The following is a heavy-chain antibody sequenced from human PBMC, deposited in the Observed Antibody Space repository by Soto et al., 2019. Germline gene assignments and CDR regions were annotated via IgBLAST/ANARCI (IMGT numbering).Heavy chain of an antibody. V-gene: IGHV3-48*01. D-gene: IGHD2-15*01. CDR1: GFTFSSYS. CDR3: ARDGCSGSNCLNWFDP. Sequence: PGGSLRLSCAASGFTFSSYSMNWVRQAPGKGLEWVSYISSSSTTNYYADSVKGRFTISRDNAKNSLYLQMNSLRAEDTAVYYCARDGCSGSNCLNWFDPWGQGTLVTV. CDR2: ISSSSTTN. J-gene: IGHJ5*02.